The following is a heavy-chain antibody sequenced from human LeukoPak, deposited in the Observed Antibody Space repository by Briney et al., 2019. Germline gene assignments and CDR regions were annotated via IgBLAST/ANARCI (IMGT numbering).Heavy chain of an antibody. CDR1: GITVSSNY. CDR3: ARVPSGSFDY. V-gene: IGHV3-66*01. Sequence: GGSLRLSCAASGITVSSNYMSWVRQAPGKGLEWVSVIYSGGSTYYAGSVKGRFTISRDNSKNTLYLQMNSLRAEDTAVYYCARVPSGSFDYWGQGTLVTVSS. CDR2: IYSGGST. J-gene: IGHJ4*02. D-gene: IGHD1-26*01.